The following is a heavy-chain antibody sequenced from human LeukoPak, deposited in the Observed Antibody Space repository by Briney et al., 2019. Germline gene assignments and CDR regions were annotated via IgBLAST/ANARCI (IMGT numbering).Heavy chain of an antibody. CDR3: ARGWAGGGTYYFDY. V-gene: IGHV4-4*07. CDR2: IYTSGST. D-gene: IGHD1-14*01. CDR1: GGSISSYY. Sequence: SETLSLTRTVSGGSISSYYWSWIRQPAGKGLEWIGRIYTSGSTNYNPSLKSRVPMSVDTSKHQFSLKLSSVTAADTAVYYCARGWAGGGTYYFDYWGQGTLVTVSS. J-gene: IGHJ4*02.